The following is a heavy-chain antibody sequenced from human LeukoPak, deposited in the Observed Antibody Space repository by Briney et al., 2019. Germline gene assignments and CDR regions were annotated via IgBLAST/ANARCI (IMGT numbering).Heavy chain of an antibody. CDR2: ISSRSTYI. J-gene: IGHJ6*04. Sequence: GGSLRLSCAASGVTFSSYSMNWVRQAPGKGLEWVSSISSRSTYIYYADSVKGRFTMSRDNAKNSLYLQMNSLRAEDTAVYFCAKSTRAVMAMMDVWGKGTTVTVSS. V-gene: IGHV3-21*01. CDR1: GVTFSSYS. CDR3: AKSTRAVMAMMDV. D-gene: IGHD3-16*01.